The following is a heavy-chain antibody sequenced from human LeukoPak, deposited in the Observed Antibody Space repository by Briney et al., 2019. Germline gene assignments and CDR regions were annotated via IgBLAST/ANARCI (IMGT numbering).Heavy chain of an antibody. CDR1: GFTFSNYA. Sequence: GGSLRLSCAASGFTFSNYAMSWVRQAPGKGLEWVSAISGSGGSTYYTDSVKGRFTISRDNSKNTLYLQMNSLRAEDTAVYYCAYLPTCSGWYCGLNYWGQGTLVTVSS. J-gene: IGHJ4*02. CDR3: AYLPTCSGWYCGLNY. CDR2: ISGSGGST. V-gene: IGHV3-23*01. D-gene: IGHD6-19*01.